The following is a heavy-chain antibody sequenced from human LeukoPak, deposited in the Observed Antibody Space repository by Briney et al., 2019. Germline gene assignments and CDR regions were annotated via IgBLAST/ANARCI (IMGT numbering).Heavy chain of an antibody. V-gene: IGHV1-8*03. Sequence: GASVKVSCKASGYTFTSYDINWVRQATGQGLEWMGWMNPNSGNTGYAQKFRGRVTITRNTSISTAYMELSSLRSEDTAVYYCARAGGPLGGSYYWFDPWGQGTLVTVSS. CDR1: GYTFTSYD. J-gene: IGHJ5*02. CDR3: ARAGGPLGGSYYWFDP. CDR2: MNPNSGNT. D-gene: IGHD1-26*01.